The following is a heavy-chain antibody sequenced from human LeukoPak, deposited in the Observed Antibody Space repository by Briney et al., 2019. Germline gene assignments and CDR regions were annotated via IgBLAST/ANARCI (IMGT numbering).Heavy chain of an antibody. CDR2: INRDGSIT. J-gene: IGHJ5*02. CDR3: ARLYGSGSYRDNWFDP. CDR1: GFTFDDYA. Sequence: PGGSLRLSCAASGFTFDDYAMHWVRQAPGKGLEWVSRINRDGSITTYADSVKGRFTISRDNAKNMLYLQMNSLRAEDTAVYYCARLYGSGSYRDNWFDPWGQGTLVTVSS. V-gene: IGHV3-74*01. D-gene: IGHD3-10*01.